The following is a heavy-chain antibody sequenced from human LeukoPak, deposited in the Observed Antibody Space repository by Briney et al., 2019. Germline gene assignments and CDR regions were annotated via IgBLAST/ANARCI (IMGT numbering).Heavy chain of an antibody. CDR3: ARDIPPGTATTAPSFDY. CDR1: GYTFTSYG. Sequence: ASVKVSCKASGYTFTSYGISWVRQAPGQGLEWMGWISAYNGNTNYAQKLQGRVTMATDTSTSTVYMELSSLRSEDTAVYYCARDIPPGTATTAPSFDYWGQGTLVTVSS. D-gene: IGHD4-17*01. J-gene: IGHJ4*02. V-gene: IGHV1-18*01. CDR2: ISAYNGNT.